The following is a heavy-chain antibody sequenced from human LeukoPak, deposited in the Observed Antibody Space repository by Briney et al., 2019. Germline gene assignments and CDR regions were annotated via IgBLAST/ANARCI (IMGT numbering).Heavy chain of an antibody. V-gene: IGHV3-48*03. CDR3: ARADYGDYGSDY. J-gene: IGHJ4*02. Sequence: GGSLRLSCAASGFTFSSYEMNWVRQAPGKGLEWVSYISSSGSTIYYADSVKGRFTISRDNAKNSLYLQMNSLRAEDTAVYYCARADYGDYGSDYWGQGTLVTVSS. CDR1: GFTFSSYE. CDR2: ISSSGSTI. D-gene: IGHD4-17*01.